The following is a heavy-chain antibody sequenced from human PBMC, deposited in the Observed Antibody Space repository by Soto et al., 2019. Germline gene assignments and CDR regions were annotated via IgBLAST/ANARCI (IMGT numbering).Heavy chain of an antibody. CDR1: GYTFTNYY. CDR2: INPSGGST. CDR3: TKHTGSRARDAFDI. J-gene: IGHJ3*02. D-gene: IGHD3-10*01. Sequence: QVQLVQSGAEVKKPGASVKLSCKASGYTFTNYYMHWVRQAPGQGLEWVGIINPSGGSTTDEQKCQGRVTVTRNTSTSKVYMELSSVISEDTAVYYCTKHTGSRARDAFDIWGLGTMVTVSS. V-gene: IGHV1-46*01.